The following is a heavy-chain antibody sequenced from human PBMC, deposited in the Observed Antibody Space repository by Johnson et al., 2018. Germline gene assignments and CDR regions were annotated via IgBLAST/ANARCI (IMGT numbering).Heavy chain of an antibody. CDR1: GFTFSSYS. CDR2: ISRSSSTI. CDR3: ARVDSMYYVYYSMDV. Sequence: VQLVESGGGLVQPGGSLRLSCAASGFTFSSYSMNWVRQAPGKGLEWVSHISRSSSTIYYADSVKDRFTISRDNGKNSLYLQMNGLRDEDTAVYYCARVDSMYYVYYSMDVWGQGTTVTVSS. D-gene: IGHD3-22*01. J-gene: IGHJ6*02. V-gene: IGHV3-48*02.